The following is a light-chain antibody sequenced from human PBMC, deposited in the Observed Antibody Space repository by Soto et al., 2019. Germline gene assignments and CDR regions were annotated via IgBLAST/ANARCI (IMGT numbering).Light chain of an antibody. CDR1: QNIARW. V-gene: IGKV1-5*01. Sequence: IQMTQSPSTLSASVGDTVTLTCRASQNIARWLAWYQQKPGKAPRLVIFDATSLQTGVPSRFSASGSGADFTLTISRLQPDDLATYYCLQYNTFPHTFGQGTKL. CDR2: DAT. CDR3: LQYNTFPHT. J-gene: IGKJ2*01.